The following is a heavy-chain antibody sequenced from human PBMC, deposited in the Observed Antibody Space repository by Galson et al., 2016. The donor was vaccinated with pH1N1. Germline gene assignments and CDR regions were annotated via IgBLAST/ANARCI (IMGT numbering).Heavy chain of an antibody. J-gene: IGHJ4*02. CDR3: ARISDGGNDEGEPYYFDL. Sequence: ETLSLTCTVSGGSISRGAYYWTWIRQHPVKGLEWIASIYHSGSTYSNVALKSRLSISVDTARNKFSLELGSVTAADTAFYYCARISDGGNDEGEPYYFDLWGQGTLVTVSS. D-gene: IGHD1-26*01. V-gene: IGHV4-39*07. CDR2: IYHSGST. CDR1: GGSISRGAYY.